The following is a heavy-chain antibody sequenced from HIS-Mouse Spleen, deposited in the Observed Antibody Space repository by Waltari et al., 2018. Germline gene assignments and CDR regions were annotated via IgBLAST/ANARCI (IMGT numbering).Heavy chain of an antibody. CDR2: FGTA. D-gene: IGHD6-6*01. J-gene: IGHJ4*02. V-gene: IGHV1-69*01. CDR3: ARDLVDSSSSYYFDY. Sequence: FGTANYAQKFQGRVTITADESTSTAYMELSSLRSEDTAVYYCARDLVDSSSSYYFDYWGQGTLVTVSS.